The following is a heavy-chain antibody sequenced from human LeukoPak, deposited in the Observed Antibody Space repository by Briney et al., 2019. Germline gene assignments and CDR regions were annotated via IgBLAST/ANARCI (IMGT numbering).Heavy chain of an antibody. CDR2: INHSGST. CDR3: ARGSITMVRGPRYNWFDP. V-gene: IGHV4-34*01. J-gene: IGHJ5*02. D-gene: IGHD3-10*01. CDR1: GGSFSGYY. Sequence: PSETLSLTCAVYGGSFSGYYWSWTRQPPGKGLEWIGEINHSGSTNYNPSLKSRVTISVDTSKNQFSLKLSSVTAADTAVYYCARGSITMVRGPRYNWFDPWGQGTLVTVSS.